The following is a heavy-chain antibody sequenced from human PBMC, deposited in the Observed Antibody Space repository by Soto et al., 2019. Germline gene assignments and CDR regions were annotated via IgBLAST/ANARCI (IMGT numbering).Heavy chain of an antibody. CDR1: GGSISSYY. V-gene: IGHV4-59*01. CDR3: ASSPDVGAEYYDFWSGYHDYYYYMDV. J-gene: IGHJ6*03. D-gene: IGHD3-3*01. Sequence: SETLSLTCTVSGGSISSYYWSWIRQPPGKGLEWIGYIYYSGSTNYNPSLKSRVTISVDTSKNQFSLKLSSVTAADTAVYYCASSPDVGAEYYDFWSGYHDYYYYMDVWGKGTTVTVSS. CDR2: IYYSGST.